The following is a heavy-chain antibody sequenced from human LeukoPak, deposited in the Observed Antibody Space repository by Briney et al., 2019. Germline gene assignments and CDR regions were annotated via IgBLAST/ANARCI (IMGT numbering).Heavy chain of an antibody. J-gene: IGHJ4*02. CDR3: ARHTPSPSDIVVVVAATLFDY. V-gene: IGHV4-39*01. Sequence: SETLSLTCTVSGGSISSSSYYWGWIRQPPGKGLEWIGSIYYSGSTYYNPSLKSRVTISVDTSKNQFSLKLSSVTAADTAVYYCARHTPSPSDIVVVVAATLFDYWGQGTLVTVSS. D-gene: IGHD2-15*01. CDR1: GGSISSSSYY. CDR2: IYYSGST.